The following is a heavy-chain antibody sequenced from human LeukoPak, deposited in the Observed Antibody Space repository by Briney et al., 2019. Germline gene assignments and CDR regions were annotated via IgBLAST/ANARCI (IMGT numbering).Heavy chain of an antibody. V-gene: IGHV1-8*03. Sequence: GASVKVSCKAAGYSFTSFHINWVRQAPGQGPEWMGWMNPNTGNTGFAQKFQGRVTITQNSSISTVYMELSSLTSEDTAVYYCARDPVVSGYYYYYYMDVWGKGTTVTVSS. CDR3: ARDPVVSGYYYYYYMDV. J-gene: IGHJ6*03. CDR2: MNPNTGNT. CDR1: GYSFTSFH. D-gene: IGHD2-15*01.